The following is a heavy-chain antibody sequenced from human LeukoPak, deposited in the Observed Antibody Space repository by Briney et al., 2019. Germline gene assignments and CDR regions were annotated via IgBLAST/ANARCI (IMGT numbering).Heavy chain of an antibody. CDR2: INHSGST. CDR3: ARRGYDYGDRRADY. D-gene: IGHD4-17*01. CDR1: GGSFSGYY. Sequence: SETLSLTCAVYGGSFSGYYWSWIRQPPGKGLEWIGEINHSGSTNYNPSLKSRVTISVDTSKNQFSLKLSSVTAADTAVYYCARRGYDYGDRRADYWGQGTLVTVSS. J-gene: IGHJ4*02. V-gene: IGHV4-34*01.